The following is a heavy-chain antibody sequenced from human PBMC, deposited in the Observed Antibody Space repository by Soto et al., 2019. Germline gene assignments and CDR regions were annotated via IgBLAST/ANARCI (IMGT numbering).Heavy chain of an antibody. CDR1: GFSFSNAW. D-gene: IGHD6-19*01. V-gene: IGHV3-15*01. CDR2: VKSRPDGGTT. J-gene: IGHJ4*02. Sequence: EGQLAQSGGGLVRSGGSLRLSCVASGFSFSNAWLTWVRQAPGKGLEWVGRVKSRPDGGTTDYASPVKGRFTITIGDSTSAVYLQMYRLKGEDSAVYYWTLVFLLPRGLGSSVFWGQGALVSVSS. CDR3: TLVFLLPRGLGSSVF.